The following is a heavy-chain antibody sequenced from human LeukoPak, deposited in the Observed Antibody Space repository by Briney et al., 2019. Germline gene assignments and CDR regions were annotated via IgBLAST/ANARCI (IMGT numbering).Heavy chain of an antibody. D-gene: IGHD6-13*01. J-gene: IGHJ4*02. V-gene: IGHV4-39*01. Sequence: SETLSLTRTVSGGSISSSSYYWGWIRQPPGKGLEWIGSIYYSGSTYYNPSLKSRVTISVDTSKNQFSLKLSSVTAADTAVYYCAGYSSSWYDYWRQGTLVTVSS. CDR2: IYYSGST. CDR1: GGSISSSSYY. CDR3: AGYSSSWYDY.